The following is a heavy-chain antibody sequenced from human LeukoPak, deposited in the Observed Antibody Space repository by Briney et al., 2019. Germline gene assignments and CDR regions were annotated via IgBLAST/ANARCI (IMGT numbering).Heavy chain of an antibody. Sequence: SVKVSCKASGGTFSSYAISWVRQAPGQGLEWMGGIIPIFGTANYAQKFQGRVTITADESTSTAYMELSSLRSEDTAVYYCARSPGVVVTLYYFDYWGQGTLVTISS. CDR2: IIPIFGTA. CDR3: ARSPGVVVTLYYFDY. CDR1: GGTFSSYA. D-gene: IGHD3-22*01. V-gene: IGHV1-69*13. J-gene: IGHJ4*02.